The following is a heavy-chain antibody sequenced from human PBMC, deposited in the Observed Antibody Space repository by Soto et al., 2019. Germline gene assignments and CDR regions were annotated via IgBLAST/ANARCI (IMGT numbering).Heavy chain of an antibody. V-gene: IGHV4-4*02. Sequence: TSETLSLTCAVSGGSISISNWCSCVRQPPGKGLEWIGEIYHSGSTNYNPSLKSRVTISVDKSKNQFSLKLSSVTAADTAVYYCARFPGGSGSYYDHYYYGMDVWGQGTTVPVSS. J-gene: IGHJ6*02. CDR3: ARFPGGSGSYYDHYYYGMDV. CDR2: IYHSGST. CDR1: GGSISISNW. D-gene: IGHD3-10*01.